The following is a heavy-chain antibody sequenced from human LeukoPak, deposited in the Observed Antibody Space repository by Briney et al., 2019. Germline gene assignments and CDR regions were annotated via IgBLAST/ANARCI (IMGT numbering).Heavy chain of an antibody. V-gene: IGHV4-61*02. J-gene: IGHJ4*02. Sequence: PSETLSLTCTVSGGSISSGSYYWSWIRQPAGKGLEWIGRIYTSGSTNYNPSLKSRVTISVDTSKNQFSLKLSSVTAADTAVYHCATTRKGIAVAGIDYWGQGTLVTVSS. D-gene: IGHD6-19*01. CDR3: ATTRKGIAVAGIDY. CDR2: IYTSGST. CDR1: GGSISSGSYY.